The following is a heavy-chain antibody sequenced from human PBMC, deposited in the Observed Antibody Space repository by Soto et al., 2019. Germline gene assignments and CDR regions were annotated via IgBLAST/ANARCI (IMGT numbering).Heavy chain of an antibody. D-gene: IGHD3-22*01. CDR1: GVSISSGAYY. V-gene: IGHV4-31*03. CDR2: IYYSGTT. Sequence: PSETLSLTCTVSGVSISSGAYYWGWIRQPPWKGLEWIGDIYYSGTTYYNPSLRSRLTISLDKSTNHFSLSLRSVTAADTAVYYCARATYDSSGYFDYWGQGXLVTVYS. CDR3: ARATYDSSGYFDY. J-gene: IGHJ4*02.